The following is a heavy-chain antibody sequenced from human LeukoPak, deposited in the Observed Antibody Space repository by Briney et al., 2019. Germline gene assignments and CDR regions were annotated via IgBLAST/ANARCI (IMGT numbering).Heavy chain of an antibody. J-gene: IGHJ5*01. CDR3: ARGPVALPNDRLSLFFDF. V-gene: IGHV4-34*01. CDR1: GASFNTYY. CDR2: VKHDGDT. Sequence: SETLSLTCAVYGASFNTYYWTRIRQSPDKGLEWIGEVKHDGDTNVNPSLRSRVVMSVDASKNQFSLKMTSVTAADTAIYFCARGPVALPNDRLSLFFDFWGQGTLVTVSS. D-gene: IGHD2-8*01.